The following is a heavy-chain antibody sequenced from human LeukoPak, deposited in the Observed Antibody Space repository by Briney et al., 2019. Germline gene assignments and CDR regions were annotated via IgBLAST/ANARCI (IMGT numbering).Heavy chain of an antibody. V-gene: IGHV3-74*01. CDR2: INSDGSST. J-gene: IGHJ4*02. CDR3: ARGNVVSPPDY. Sequence: GGSLRLSCAASGFTFSSYWMHWVRRAPGKGLVWVSRINSDGSSTSYADSVKGRFTISRDNAKNTLYLQVNSLRAEDTAVYYCARGNVVSPPDYWGQGTLVTVSS. D-gene: IGHD2-8*01. CDR1: GFTFSSYW.